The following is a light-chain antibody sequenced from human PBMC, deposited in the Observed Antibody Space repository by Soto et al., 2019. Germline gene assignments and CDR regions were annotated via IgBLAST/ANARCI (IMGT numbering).Light chain of an antibody. V-gene: IGLV1-47*02. J-gene: IGLJ3*02. CDR2: SNN. CDR3: AAWDDSLSGLWV. Sequence: QSVLTQPPSASGTPGQRVTISCSGSSSSIGSNYVYWYQQLPGTAPKLLIYSNNQRPSGVPDRFSGSKSGTSASLAISGLRSENEADYYCAAWDDSLSGLWVFGGGTKVTVL. CDR1: SSSIGSNY.